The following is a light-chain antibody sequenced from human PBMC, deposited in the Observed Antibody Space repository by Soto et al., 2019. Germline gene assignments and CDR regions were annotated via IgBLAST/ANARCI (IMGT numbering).Light chain of an antibody. CDR3: HTWGGGIQV. CDR2: LNLDGSH. V-gene: IGLV4-69*01. CDR1: SGHSSYV. J-gene: IGLJ2*01. Sequence: QSVLTQSPSASASLGASVTLTCTLSSGHSSYVIAWHQQQPEKGPRYLMRLNLDGSHIKGDGIPDRFSGSSSGAERYLTISSLQSEDEADYYCHTWGGGIQVFGGGTKLTGL.